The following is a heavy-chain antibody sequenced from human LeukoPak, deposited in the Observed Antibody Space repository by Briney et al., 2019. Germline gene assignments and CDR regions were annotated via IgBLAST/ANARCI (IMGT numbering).Heavy chain of an antibody. CDR1: GFTFSSYG. J-gene: IGHJ4*02. CDR3: ARDRAARGSGRVFDY. V-gene: IGHV3-33*01. Sequence: GGSLRLSCAASGFTFSSYGMHWVRQAPGKGLEWVAVIWYDGSNKYYADSVKGRFTISRDNSKNTLYLQMNSLRAEDTAVYYCARDRAARGSGRVFDYWGQGTLVTGSS. D-gene: IGHD6-19*01. CDR2: IWYDGSNK.